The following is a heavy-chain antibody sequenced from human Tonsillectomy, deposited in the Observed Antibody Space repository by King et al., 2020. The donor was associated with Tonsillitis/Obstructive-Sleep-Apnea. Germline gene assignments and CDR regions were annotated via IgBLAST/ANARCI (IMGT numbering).Heavy chain of an antibody. V-gene: IGHV4-59*08. CDR2: IYYSGST. CDR1: GGSISSYY. J-gene: IGHJ5*02. CDR3: ARLVAAAGRGYNWFDP. D-gene: IGHD6-13*01. Sequence: VQLQESGPGLVKPSETLSLTCTVSGGSISSYYWSWIRQPPGKGLEWIGYIYYSGSTNYNPSLKSRVTMSVDTSKNQFSLKLSSVTAADTAVYYCARLVAAAGRGYNWFDPWGQETLVTVSS.